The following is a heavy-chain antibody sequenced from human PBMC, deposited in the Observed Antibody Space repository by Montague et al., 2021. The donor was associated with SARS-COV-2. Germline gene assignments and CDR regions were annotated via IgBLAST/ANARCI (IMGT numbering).Heavy chain of an antibody. Sequence: SETRSLTCNVSGGSISSSTYYWGWIRQPPGKGLEWIGNLYNGGTTYYSPSLKSRVTISVDTSKGHFSLNMASVTAADTAVYYCARTSKLRESSSGNYYYHAIDVWGQGTTVTVSS. D-gene: IGHD3-16*01. CDR2: LYNGGTT. V-gene: IGHV4-39*02. CDR1: GGSISSSTYY. J-gene: IGHJ6*02. CDR3: ARTSKLRESSSGNYYYHAIDV.